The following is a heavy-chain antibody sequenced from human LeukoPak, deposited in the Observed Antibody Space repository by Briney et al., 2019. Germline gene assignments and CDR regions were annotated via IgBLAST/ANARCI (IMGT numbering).Heavy chain of an antibody. CDR1: GYTFTSYD. CDR2: MNPNSGNT. V-gene: IGHV1-8*01. CDR3: ARASHGDYFDF. J-gene: IGHJ4*02. Sequence: ASVKVSCKASGYTFTSYDINWVRQATGQGLKWMGWMNPNSGNTDYAHKFQGRVTLTRSTSISTAYMELSSLRSDDTAVYYCARASHGDYFDFWGQGTLVTVSS. D-gene: IGHD4-17*01.